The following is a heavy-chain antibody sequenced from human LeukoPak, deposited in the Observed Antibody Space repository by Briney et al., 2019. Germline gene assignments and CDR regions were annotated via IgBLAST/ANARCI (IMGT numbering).Heavy chain of an antibody. D-gene: IGHD3-22*01. CDR2: INPNSGGT. CDR3: ARGPIYYYDSSGHTHWFDP. V-gene: IGHV1-2*02. CDR1: GYTFTGYY. J-gene: IGHJ5*02. Sequence: GASVKVSCKASGYTFTGYYMHWVRQAPGQGLEWMGWINPNSGGTNYAQKFQGRVTMTRDTSISTAYMELSRLRSDDTAVYYCARGPIYYYDSSGHTHWFDPWGQGTLVTVSS.